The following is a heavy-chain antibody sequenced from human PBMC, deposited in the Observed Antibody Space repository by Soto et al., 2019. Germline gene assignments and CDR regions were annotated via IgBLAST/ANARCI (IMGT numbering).Heavy chain of an antibody. V-gene: IGHV1-69*06. Sequence: QVQLVQSGAEVKKPGSSVKVSCKASGGTFSSYAISWVRQAPGQGLEWMGGIIPIFGTANYAQKFQGRVTITADKSPRPAYMELSSLRSEDTAVYYCAGRRGYCSGGSCYYVYFDYWGQGTLVTVSS. D-gene: IGHD2-15*01. J-gene: IGHJ4*02. CDR3: AGRRGYCSGGSCYYVYFDY. CDR1: GGTFSSYA. CDR2: IIPIFGTA.